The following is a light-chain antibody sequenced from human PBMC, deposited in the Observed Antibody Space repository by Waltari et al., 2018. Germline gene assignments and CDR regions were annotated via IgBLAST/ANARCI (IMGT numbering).Light chain of an antibody. CDR1: RRDFGDLKY. CDR2: DVN. Sequence: QSALTQPAPVFGSPGTSNPLPRSGIRRDFGDLKYVPWFQQHPGKAPELIIYDVNDRPSVVSDRFSGSISDSKASLTISGLRAEDEGDYYCSTYTNRGTLVFGGGTKVVVL. V-gene: IGLV2-14*03. J-gene: IGLJ3*02. CDR3: STYTNRGTLV.